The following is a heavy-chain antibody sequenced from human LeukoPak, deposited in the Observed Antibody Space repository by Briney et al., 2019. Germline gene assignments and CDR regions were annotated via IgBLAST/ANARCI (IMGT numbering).Heavy chain of an antibody. CDR1: GYSFTGYY. D-gene: IGHD6-19*01. J-gene: IGHJ3*02. CDR2: IIPIFGTA. V-gene: IGHV1-69*13. Sequence: ASVKVSCKASGYSFTGYYIHWVRQAPGQGLEWMGGIIPIFGTADYAQKFQGRVTITADESTSTAYMELSSLRSEDTAVYYCARGGYSSATDAFDIWGQGTMVTVSS. CDR3: ARGGYSSATDAFDI.